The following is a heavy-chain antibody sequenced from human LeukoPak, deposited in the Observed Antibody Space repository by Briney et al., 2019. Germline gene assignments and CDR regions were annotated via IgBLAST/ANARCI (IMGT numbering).Heavy chain of an antibody. D-gene: IGHD3-22*01. Sequence: GASVKVSCKASGYTFTSYGISWVRQAPGQGLEWMGWISAYNGNTNYAQKLQGRVTMTTDTSTSTAYMELRSLRSDDTAVYYCARDRAYYYDSSGYYPRPWGQGTLVTVSS. CDR3: ARDRAYYYDSSGYYPRP. CDR2: ISAYNGNT. J-gene: IGHJ5*02. V-gene: IGHV1-18*01. CDR1: GYTFTSYG.